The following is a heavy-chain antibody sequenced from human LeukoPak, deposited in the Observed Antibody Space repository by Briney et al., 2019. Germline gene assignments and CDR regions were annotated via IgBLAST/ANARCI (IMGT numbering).Heavy chain of an antibody. CDR1: GVSFYGYY. Sequence: SETLSRTCSVYGVSFYGYYWVRIGQPPGHGREWIGEINHSGSTNYNPSLKSRVTISVDTSKNQFSLKLSSVTAADTAVYYCARDVTGLLRYWGQGTLVTVSS. CDR3: ARDVTGLLRY. V-gene: IGHV4-34*01. D-gene: IGHD3-3*01. CDR2: INHSGST. J-gene: IGHJ4*02.